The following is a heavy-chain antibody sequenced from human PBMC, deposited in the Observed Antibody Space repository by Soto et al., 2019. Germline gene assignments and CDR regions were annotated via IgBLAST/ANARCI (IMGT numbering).Heavy chain of an antibody. Sequence: GSLRLSCAASGFTVSSNYMSWVRQAPGKGLEWVSVIYSGGSTYYADSVKGRFTISRDNSKNTLYLQMNSLRAEDTAVYYCARERYSVSKYLYYGMDVWAQRTTVTVSS. V-gene: IGHV3-53*01. J-gene: IGHJ6*02. D-gene: IGHD1-20*01. CDR2: IYSGGST. CDR3: ARERYSVSKYLYYGMDV. CDR1: GFTVSSNY.